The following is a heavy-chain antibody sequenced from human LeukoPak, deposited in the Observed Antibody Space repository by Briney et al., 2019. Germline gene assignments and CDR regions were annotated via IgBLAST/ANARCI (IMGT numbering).Heavy chain of an antibody. CDR3: ARLELAAAAYYFDY. Sequence: ASVKVSCKASGYTFTSYYMDWVRQAPGQGLEWMGIINPSGGSTSYAQKFQGRVTMTRDMSTSTVYMELSRLRSDDTAVYYCARLELAAAAYYFDYWGQGTLVTVSS. D-gene: IGHD6-13*01. CDR1: GYTFTSYY. J-gene: IGHJ4*02. CDR2: INPSGGST. V-gene: IGHV1-46*01.